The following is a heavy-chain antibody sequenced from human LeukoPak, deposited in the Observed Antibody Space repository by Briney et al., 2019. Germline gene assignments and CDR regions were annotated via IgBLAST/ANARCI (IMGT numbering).Heavy chain of an antibody. J-gene: IGHJ3*02. Sequence: PSETLSLTCTVSGASISNYYWTWIRQPPGKGLEWIGYIYYSGSTNYRPSPKSRVTISVDTTNNQVSLRLRSVTAADTAVYYCARGLRNRSSGTRFDVFDIWGQGTMVTVSS. V-gene: IGHV4-59*01. CDR1: GASISNYY. CDR3: ARGLRNRSSGTRFDVFDI. D-gene: IGHD6-6*01. CDR2: IYYSGST.